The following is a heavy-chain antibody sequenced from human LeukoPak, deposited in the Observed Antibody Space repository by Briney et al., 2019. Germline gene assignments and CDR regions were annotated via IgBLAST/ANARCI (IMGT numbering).Heavy chain of an antibody. CDR1: GFTFSSYG. CDR2: ISNSGGST. Sequence: PGGSLRLSCAASGFTFSSYGMSWVRQAPGKGLEWVSAISNSGGSTYYADSVKGLFTISRDNSKNTLYLQMNSLRAEDTAVYYCAKDLSYGDPVIWGQGTMVTVSS. CDR3: AKDLSYGDPVI. V-gene: IGHV3-23*01. D-gene: IGHD4-17*01. J-gene: IGHJ3*02.